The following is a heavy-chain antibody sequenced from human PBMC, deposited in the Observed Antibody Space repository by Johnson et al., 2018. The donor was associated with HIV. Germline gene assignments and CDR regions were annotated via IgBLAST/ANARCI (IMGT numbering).Heavy chain of an antibody. Sequence: QVQLVESGGGVVQPGGSLRLSCAASGFTFRSYAMHWVRQAPGKGLEWVAVISYDGSNKYYADSVKGRFTISRDNSKNTLYLQMNSLRAEDTAVYYCARDTSVDTGTLYPFDIWGQGTMVTVSS. D-gene: IGHD5-18*01. CDR3: ARDTSVDTGTLYPFDI. CDR1: GFTFRSYA. CDR2: ISYDGSNK. J-gene: IGHJ3*02. V-gene: IGHV3-30*04.